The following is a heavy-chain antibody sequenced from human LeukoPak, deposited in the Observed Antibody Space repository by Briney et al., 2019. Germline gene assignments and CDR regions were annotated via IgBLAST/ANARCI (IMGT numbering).Heavy chain of an antibody. V-gene: IGHV4-59*01. CDR1: GGSISNYY. CDR2: IYYSGSS. J-gene: IGHJ6*02. CDR3: ASLRYPYYYYYGMDV. Sequence: SETLSLTCTVSGGSISNYYWSWIRQPPGKGLEWIGNIYYSGSSNYNPSLKSRVTISVDASKNQFSLKLSSVTAADTAVYYCASLRYPYYYYYGMDVWGQGTTVTVSS. D-gene: IGHD4-17*01.